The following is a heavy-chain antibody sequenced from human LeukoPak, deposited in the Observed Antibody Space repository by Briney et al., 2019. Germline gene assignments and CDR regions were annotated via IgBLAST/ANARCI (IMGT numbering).Heavy chain of an antibody. CDR1: GFTFSSYG. V-gene: IGHV3-30*18. CDR3: AKANPWGD. Sequence: GGSLRLSCAASGFTFSSYGMHWVRQAPGKGLEWVAVISYDGSNKYYADSVKGRFTISRDNSKNTLYLQMNRLRAEDTAVYYSAKANPWGDWGQGTLVTVSS. D-gene: IGHD3-16*01. CDR2: ISYDGSNK. J-gene: IGHJ4*02.